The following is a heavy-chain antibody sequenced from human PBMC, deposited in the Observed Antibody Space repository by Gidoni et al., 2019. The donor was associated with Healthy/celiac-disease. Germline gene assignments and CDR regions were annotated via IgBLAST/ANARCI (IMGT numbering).Heavy chain of an antibody. V-gene: IGHV3-33*01. D-gene: IGHD6-13*01. CDR3: ARDTLYSSSWPGLDY. CDR2: IWYDGSNK. CDR1: GFPFSSYG. Sequence: QLQLVESGGGVVQPGRSLRLSCAASGFPFSSYGMHWVRQAPGKGLEWVAVIWYDGSNKYYADSVKGRFTISRDNSKNTLYLQMNSLRAEDTAVYYCARDTLYSSSWPGLDYWGQGTLVTVSS. J-gene: IGHJ4*02.